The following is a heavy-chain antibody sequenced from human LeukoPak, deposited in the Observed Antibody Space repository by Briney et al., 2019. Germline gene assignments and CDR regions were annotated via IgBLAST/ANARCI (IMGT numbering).Heavy chain of an antibody. D-gene: IGHD3-10*01. CDR3: AKDPFGSWTYYTNYFDY. J-gene: IGHJ4*02. CDR1: GYTFTNNW. V-gene: IGHV1-46*01. CDR2: ISPTGGST. Sequence: ASVKVSCKAFGYTFTNNWMHWVRQAPGQGPEWMGLISPTGGSTAYAQKFQGRVTLTRDMSTSTDYLELSSLRSEDTAVYYCAKDPFGSWTYYTNYFDYWGQGTLVTVSS.